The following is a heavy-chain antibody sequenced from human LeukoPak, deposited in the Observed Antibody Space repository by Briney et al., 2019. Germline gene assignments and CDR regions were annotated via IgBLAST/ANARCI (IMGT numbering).Heavy chain of an antibody. J-gene: IGHJ4*02. CDR2: INPDTGDK. Sequence: GASLKVSCKASGYTFTNYHINWVRQASGQRLEWMTWINPDTGDKGYARKFQDRVTITTDTSISTAYMELSSLSSEDTAVYFCARTTSMTASGYDYWGQGTLVTVSS. D-gene: IGHD2-21*02. CDR3: ARTTSMTASGYDY. V-gene: IGHV1-8*03. CDR1: GYTFTNYH.